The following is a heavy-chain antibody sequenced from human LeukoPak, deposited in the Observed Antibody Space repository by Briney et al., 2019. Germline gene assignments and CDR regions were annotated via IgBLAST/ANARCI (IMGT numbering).Heavy chain of an antibody. Sequence: ASVKVSCKVSGYTLTELSMHWVRQAPGKGLEWMGGFDPEDGETIYAQKFQGRVTMTEDTSTDTAYMELSSLRSEDTAVYYCAPLGIGAVAGTTDYWSQGTLVTVSS. CDR2: FDPEDGET. V-gene: IGHV1-24*01. CDR3: APLGIGAVAGTTDY. D-gene: IGHD6-19*01. CDR1: GYTLTELS. J-gene: IGHJ4*02.